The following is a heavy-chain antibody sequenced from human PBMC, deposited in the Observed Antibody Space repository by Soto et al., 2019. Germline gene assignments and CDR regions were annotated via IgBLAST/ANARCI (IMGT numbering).Heavy chain of an antibody. CDR1: GGTFSSYA. Sequence: ASVKVSCKASGGTFSSYAISWVRQAPGQGLEWMGGIIPIFGTANYAQKFQGRVTITADESTSTAYMELSSLRSEDTAVYYCARCAGYSSSWKFFDYWGQGTLVTVSS. J-gene: IGHJ4*02. CDR3: ARCAGYSSSWKFFDY. D-gene: IGHD6-13*01. V-gene: IGHV1-69*13. CDR2: IIPIFGTA.